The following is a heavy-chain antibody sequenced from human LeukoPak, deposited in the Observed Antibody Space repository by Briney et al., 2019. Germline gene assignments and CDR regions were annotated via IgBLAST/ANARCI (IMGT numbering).Heavy chain of an antibody. CDR3: TRDRDDDSSIWVDP. CDR1: GFTFSSYW. CDR2: INNDGSST. D-gene: IGHD3-22*01. V-gene: IGHV3-74*01. J-gene: IGHJ5*02. Sequence: GGSLRLSCAASGFTFSSYWMHWVRQAPGKGLVWVSRINNDGSSTSYADSVKGRFTISRDNAKNTLYLQMNSLRAEDTAVYYCTRDRDDDSSIWVDPWGQGALVTASS.